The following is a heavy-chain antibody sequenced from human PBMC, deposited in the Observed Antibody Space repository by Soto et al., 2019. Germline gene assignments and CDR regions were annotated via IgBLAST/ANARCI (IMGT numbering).Heavy chain of an antibody. CDR2: IIPIFGTA. J-gene: IGHJ4*02. Sequence: QVQLVQSGAEVKKPGSSVKVSCKASGGTFSTYAINWVRQAPGQGLKWMGGIIPIFGTANYAQKFQGRVTITADESTSTAYMELSSLTSEDTAVYYCARGIRDYYDSSGYLDYWGQGTLVTVSS. D-gene: IGHD3-22*01. CDR3: ARGIRDYYDSSGYLDY. V-gene: IGHV1-69*12. CDR1: GGTFSTYA.